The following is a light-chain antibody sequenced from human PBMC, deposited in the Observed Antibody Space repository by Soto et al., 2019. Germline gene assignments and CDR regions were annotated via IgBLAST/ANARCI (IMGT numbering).Light chain of an antibody. CDR1: QSFSSTF. CDR3: QQYASSVT. CDR2: GAS. Sequence: DIVLTQSPGTLSLSPGDRATLSCRASQSFSSTFFAWYQQKPGQAPRLLIYGASSRATGIPDRFSGSGSGTDFTLTISRLEPEDFAVYYCQQYASSVTFGQGTKVEIK. J-gene: IGKJ1*01. V-gene: IGKV3-20*01.